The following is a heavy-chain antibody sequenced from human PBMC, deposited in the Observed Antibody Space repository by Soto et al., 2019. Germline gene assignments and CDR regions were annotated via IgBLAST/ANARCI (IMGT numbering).Heavy chain of an antibody. CDR2: IHHGGST. J-gene: IGHJ4*02. V-gene: IGHV4-4*02. D-gene: IGHD4-17*01. Sequence: QVQLQESGPGLVKPSDTLSLTCDVSGGSVSNNNWWSWVRQSPGEGLEWIGEIHHGGSTNYNPSLKSRVTMSVDKSKNQFFLHLSSVTAADTAVYYCTKNRAYALDYWGLGALVTVSS. CDR1: GGSVSNNNW. CDR3: TKNRAYALDY.